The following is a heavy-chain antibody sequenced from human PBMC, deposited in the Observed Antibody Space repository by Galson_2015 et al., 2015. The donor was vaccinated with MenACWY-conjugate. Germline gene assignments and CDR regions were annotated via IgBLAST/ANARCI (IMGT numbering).Heavy chain of an antibody. CDR1: GFTFRNYW. Sequence: SLRLSCEVSGFTFRNYWMTWVRQAPGKGLEWVASIKKDGSEKYYVESVKGIFTISRDNTKNSVYLEMNSLRAEDTAVYYCARGHYGMDVWGQGTTVTASS. V-gene: IGHV3-7*03. CDR3: ARGHYGMDV. CDR2: IKKDGSEK. J-gene: IGHJ6*02.